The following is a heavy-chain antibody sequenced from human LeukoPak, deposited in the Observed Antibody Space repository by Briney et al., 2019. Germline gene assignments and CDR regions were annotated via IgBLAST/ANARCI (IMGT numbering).Heavy chain of an antibody. D-gene: IGHD2-2*01. Sequence: SETLSLTCIVSGGSISPYYGSWIRQPPGKGLEWIGYVYYSGRTSYSPSLKSRITISLGTSEDRFSLELTSVTAADTAVYYCARTRYCSTTSCYADTWGQGTMVTVSS. V-gene: IGHV4-59*01. CDR3: ARTRYCSTTSCYADT. CDR2: VYYSGRT. J-gene: IGHJ3*01. CDR1: GGSISPYY.